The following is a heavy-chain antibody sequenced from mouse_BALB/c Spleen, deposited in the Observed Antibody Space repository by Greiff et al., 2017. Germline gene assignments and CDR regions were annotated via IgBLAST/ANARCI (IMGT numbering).Heavy chain of an antibody. Sequence: EVMLVESGGGLVKPGGSLKLSCAASGFTFSDYYMYWVRQTPEKRLEWVATISDGGSYTYYPDSVKGRFTISRDNAKNNLYLQMSSLKSEDTAMYYGARGPYFDVWGAGTTVTVSS. CDR3: ARGPYFDV. CDR2: ISDGGSYT. V-gene: IGHV5-4*02. CDR1: GFTFSDYY. J-gene: IGHJ1*01.